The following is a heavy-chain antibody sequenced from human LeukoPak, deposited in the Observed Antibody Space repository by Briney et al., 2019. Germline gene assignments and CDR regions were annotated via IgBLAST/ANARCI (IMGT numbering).Heavy chain of an antibody. CDR2: IITIFGTA. J-gene: IGHJ4*02. CDR3: ATGPVSGSSFDY. D-gene: IGHD1-26*01. V-gene: IGHV1-69*05. Sequence: GASVKVSCKASGGTFSSYAISWVRQAPGQGLEWMGGIITIFGTANYAQKFQGRVTITTDESTSTAYMELSSLRSEDTAVYYCATGPVSGSSFDYWGQGTLVTVSS. CDR1: GGTFSSYA.